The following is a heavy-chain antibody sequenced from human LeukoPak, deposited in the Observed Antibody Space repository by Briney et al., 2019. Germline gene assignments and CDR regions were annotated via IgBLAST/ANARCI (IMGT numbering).Heavy chain of an antibody. D-gene: IGHD4-11*01. CDR1: GFTFSRYW. CDR2: INLDGSDK. CDR3: ASTVTYLWYFDY. J-gene: IGHJ4*02. V-gene: IGHV3-7*01. Sequence: GGSLRLSCAASGFTFSRYWMSWVRQAPGKGLELLTSINLDGSDKYYVGSVKGRFTISRDNAKNSLYLQMNSLRAEDTAVYYCASTVTYLWYFDYWGQGTLVTVSS.